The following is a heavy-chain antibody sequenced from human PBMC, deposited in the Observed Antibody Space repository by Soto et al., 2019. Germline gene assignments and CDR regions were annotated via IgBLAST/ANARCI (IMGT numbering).Heavy chain of an antibody. CDR2: IWYDGSNK. CDR1: GFTFSSYG. V-gene: IGHV3-33*01. D-gene: IGHD5-18*01. CDR3: AREKLLDTAMVHFDY. J-gene: IGHJ4*02. Sequence: QVQLVESGGGVVQPGRSLRLSCAASGFTFSSYGMHWVRQAPGKGLEWVAVIWYDGSNKYYADSVKGRFTISRDNSKNTLYLQMNSLRAEDTAVYYCAREKLLDTAMVHFDYWGQGTLVTVSS.